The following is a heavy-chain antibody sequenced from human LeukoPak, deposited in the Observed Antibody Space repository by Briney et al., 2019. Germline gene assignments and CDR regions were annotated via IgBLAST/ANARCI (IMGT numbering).Heavy chain of an antibody. CDR3: ARESGRIYDSSGYSYFDY. CDR2: ISYDGSNK. Sequence: PGGSLRLSCAASGFTFSDYYMSWIRQAPGKGLEWVAVISYDGSNKYYADSVKGRFTISRDNSKNTLYLQMNSLRAEDTAVYYCARESGRIYDSSGYSYFDYWGQGTLVTVSS. V-gene: IGHV3-30-3*01. CDR1: GFTFSDYY. D-gene: IGHD3-22*01. J-gene: IGHJ4*02.